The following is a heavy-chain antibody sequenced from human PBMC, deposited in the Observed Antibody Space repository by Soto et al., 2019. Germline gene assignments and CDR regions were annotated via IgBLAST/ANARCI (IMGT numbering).Heavy chain of an antibody. V-gene: IGHV4-4*02. J-gene: IGHJ6*02. CDR2: IYHSGST. CDR1: GGSISSSNW. CDR3: ARDHGDYITTYYYYGMDV. Sequence: PSETLSLTCAVSGGSISSSNWWSWVRQPPGKGLEWIGEIYHSGSTNYNPSLKSRVTISVDKSKNQFSLKLSSVTAADTAVYYCARDHGDYITTYYYYGMDVWRQGTTVTVSS. D-gene: IGHD4-17*01.